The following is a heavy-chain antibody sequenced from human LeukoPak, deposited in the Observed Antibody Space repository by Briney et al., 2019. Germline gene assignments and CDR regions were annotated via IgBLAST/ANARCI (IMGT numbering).Heavy chain of an antibody. J-gene: IGHJ4*02. CDR3: ARTGQYYYDSSGYYNDY. CDR1: GGTFSSYA. V-gene: IGHV1-69*05. Sequence: ASVKVSCKASGGTFSSYAISWVRQAPGQGLEWMGGIIPIFGTANYAQKFQGRVTITTDESTSTAYMELSSLRSEDTDVYYCARTGQYYYDSSGYYNDYWGQGTLVTVSS. D-gene: IGHD3-22*01. CDR2: IIPIFGTA.